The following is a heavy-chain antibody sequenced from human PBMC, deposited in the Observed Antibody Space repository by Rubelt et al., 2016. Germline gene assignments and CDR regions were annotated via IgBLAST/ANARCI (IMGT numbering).Heavy chain of an antibody. D-gene: IGHD2-2*01. CDR2: IYYSGST. CDR3: ARSTGDIVVVAVDY. Sequence: QVQLQESGSGLVKPSETLSLTCTVSGGSISNYYWSWIRQPPGKGLEWIAYIYYSGSTSYNPSLKRRVTISVDTSKNPLSQERRSGTDAETAVYYCARSTGDIVVVAVDYWGQGTLVTGSS. J-gene: IGHJ4*02. V-gene: IGHV4-59*08. CDR1: GGSISNYY.